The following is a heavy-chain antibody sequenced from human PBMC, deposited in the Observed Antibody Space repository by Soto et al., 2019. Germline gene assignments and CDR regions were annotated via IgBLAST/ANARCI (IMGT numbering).Heavy chain of an antibody. D-gene: IGHD3-10*01. CDR1: GVSIKSGSHY. J-gene: IGHJ5*02. CDR3: ARDRGPLVRGENVGLDP. V-gene: IGHV4-61*03. Sequence: QVHLQESGPGLVKPSETLFLTCNVSGVSIKSGSHYWSWIRQSPEKGLEWIGHIYYFGTATYNPSLQSRVIISVDSSNNHFSLSLSSVTAADTAIYYCARDRGPLVRGENVGLDPWGQGTQVVVSS. CDR2: IYYFGTA.